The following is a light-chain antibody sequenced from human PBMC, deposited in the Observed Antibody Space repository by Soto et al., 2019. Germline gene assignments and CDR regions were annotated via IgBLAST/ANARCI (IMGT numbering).Light chain of an antibody. Sequence: DIQMTQSPSSLSASVGDRVTITCRASETIDTYLNWYQQKPGKAPRLLIYFASSLQSGVPVRFSGSGSGTEFTLTISSLQPEDFATYYCQQSDSLRFGQGTKVEVK. CDR1: ETIDTY. CDR3: QQSDSLR. CDR2: FAS. V-gene: IGKV1-39*01. J-gene: IGKJ1*01.